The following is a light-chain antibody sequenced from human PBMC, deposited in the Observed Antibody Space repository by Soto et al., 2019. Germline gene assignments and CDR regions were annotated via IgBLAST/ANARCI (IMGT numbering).Light chain of an antibody. V-gene: IGKV1-13*02. CDR3: QQFNSYPIT. CDR1: PGINSA. CDR2: DAS. J-gene: IGKJ5*01. Sequence: AIQLTQSPSSLSASVGDRVTITCRASPGINSALAWYQQKPGKAPKLLIYDASSLESGVPSRFSGSGSGTDFTLTISSLQPEDFATYYCQQFNSYPITFCQGTRLEIK.